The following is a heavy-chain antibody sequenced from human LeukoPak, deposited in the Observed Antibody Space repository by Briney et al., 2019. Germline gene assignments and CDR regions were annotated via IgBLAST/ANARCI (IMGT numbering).Heavy chain of an antibody. Sequence: ASVKVSCKASGYTFTSYGISWVRQAPGQGLEWMGWISAYNGNTNYAQKLQGRVTMTTDTSTSTAYMELRSLRSDDTAVYYCARPIGYCSTSCRLYFDYWGQGTLVTVSS. D-gene: IGHD2-2*01. CDR3: ARPIGYCSTSCRLYFDY. V-gene: IGHV1-18*04. CDR2: ISAYNGNT. J-gene: IGHJ4*02. CDR1: GYTFTSYG.